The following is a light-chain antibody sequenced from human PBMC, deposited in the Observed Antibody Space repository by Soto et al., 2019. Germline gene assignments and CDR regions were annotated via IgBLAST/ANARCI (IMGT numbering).Light chain of an antibody. CDR2: LNFDGSH. Sequence: QTVVTQSPSASAPLGASVKLTCTLSSGHRTYAIAWHQQQPEKGPRYLMKLNFDGSHTKGDGIPDRFSGSSSGTERYLTISRLQSEDEADYYCQTWGTGSVVFGGGTKLTVL. CDR1: SGHRTYA. V-gene: IGLV4-69*01. J-gene: IGLJ2*01. CDR3: QTWGTGSVV.